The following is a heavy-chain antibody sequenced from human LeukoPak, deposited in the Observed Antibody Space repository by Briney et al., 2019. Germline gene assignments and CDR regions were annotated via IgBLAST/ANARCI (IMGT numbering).Heavy chain of an antibody. J-gene: IGHJ4*02. Sequence: PSETLSLTCTVSGGSISNSSYYWGWIRQPPGKGLEWIGGIYYNGSTYYNPSLKSRVTISVDTSKNQFFLKLSSVTAADTAVYYCARGFLEWLLSYFDYWGQGTLVTVSS. V-gene: IGHV4-39*01. CDR3: ARGFLEWLLSYFDY. CDR1: GGSISNSSYY. CDR2: IYYNGST. D-gene: IGHD3-3*01.